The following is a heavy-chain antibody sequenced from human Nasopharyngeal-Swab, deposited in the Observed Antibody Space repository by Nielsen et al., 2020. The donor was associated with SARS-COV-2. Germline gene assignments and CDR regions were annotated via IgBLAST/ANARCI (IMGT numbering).Heavy chain of an antibody. Sequence: GESLKISCAASGFPFSSYAMSWVRQAPGKGLEWVSAISGSGGSTYYADSVKGRFTISRDNSKNTLYLQMNSLRAEDTAVYYCAKDTPGSSGWYAPFDYWGQGTLVTVSS. CDR2: ISGSGGST. J-gene: IGHJ4*02. CDR1: GFPFSSYA. D-gene: IGHD6-19*01. CDR3: AKDTPGSSGWYAPFDY. V-gene: IGHV3-23*01.